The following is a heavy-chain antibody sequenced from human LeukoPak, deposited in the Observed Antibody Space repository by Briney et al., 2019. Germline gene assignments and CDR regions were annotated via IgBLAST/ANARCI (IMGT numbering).Heavy chain of an antibody. V-gene: IGHV1-8*01. D-gene: IGHD3-16*01. Sequence: ASVKVSCKASGYTFSNNDMNWVRQAPGQGLEWMGWMNPNSGNTGYVEKFQGRVTMTRNLSISTAYMELSSLRSEDTAVYYCARWGTGATSEELDHWGQGTLVTVSS. CDR1: GYTFSNND. CDR2: MNPNSGNT. CDR3: ARWGTGATSEELDH. J-gene: IGHJ4*02.